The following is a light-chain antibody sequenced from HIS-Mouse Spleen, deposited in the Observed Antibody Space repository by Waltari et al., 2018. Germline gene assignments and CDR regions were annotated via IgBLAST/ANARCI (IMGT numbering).Light chain of an antibody. CDR2: KAS. CDR3: QQYNSWWT. Sequence: DIKMTQSPSTLSASVGDRVTITCRASQSISSWLAWYQQKPGKAPKLLIYKASSLESGVPSRFSGSGSGTEFTLTISSLQPDDFATYYCQQYNSWWTFGQGTKVEIK. CDR1: QSISSW. V-gene: IGKV1-5*03. J-gene: IGKJ1*01.